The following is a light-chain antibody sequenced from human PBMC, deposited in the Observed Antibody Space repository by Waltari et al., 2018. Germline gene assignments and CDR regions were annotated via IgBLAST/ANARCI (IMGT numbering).Light chain of an antibody. J-gene: IGLJ2*01. Sequence: QSALTQPRSVYGSPGQSVTISCTGTSSDGGGYNYVAWYQHHPGKAPALMVFDVNKRPSGVPDRFSGSKSGNTASLTISGLRTEDEADYYCSSYAGSYTLLFGGGTKLTVL. V-gene: IGLV2-11*01. CDR2: DVN. CDR3: SSYAGSYTLL. CDR1: SSDGGGYNY.